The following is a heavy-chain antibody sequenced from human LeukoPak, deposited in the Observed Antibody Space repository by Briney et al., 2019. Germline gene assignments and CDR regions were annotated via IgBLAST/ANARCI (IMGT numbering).Heavy chain of an antibody. V-gene: IGHV1-24*01. Sequence: GASVKVSCKLSGLTGFELSMHWVRQAPGKGLEWMGGLDREDGDPIYAQKFQGRVTMTEDTSTATAYMELRSLTSDATAVYYCATHTFSGMVTYSFQLWGRGTLVTVSS. D-gene: IGHD2-21*02. CDR1: GLTGFELS. J-gene: IGHJ3*01. CDR3: ATHTFSGMVTYSFQL. CDR2: LDREDGDP.